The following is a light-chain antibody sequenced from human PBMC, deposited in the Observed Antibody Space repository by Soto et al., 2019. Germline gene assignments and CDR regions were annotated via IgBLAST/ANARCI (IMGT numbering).Light chain of an antibody. CDR1: QSFNNL. CDR2: KAS. J-gene: IGKJ2*01. V-gene: IGKV1-5*03. Sequence: DIQMTQSPSTLSASVGDRVIITCRASQSFNNLLAWYQQKPGRAPKLLIHKASSLESGVPSRFSASGSGTEFTLTISSLQPDDFATYYYQQYSSYPFTFGQGTKLEIK. CDR3: QQYSSYPFT.